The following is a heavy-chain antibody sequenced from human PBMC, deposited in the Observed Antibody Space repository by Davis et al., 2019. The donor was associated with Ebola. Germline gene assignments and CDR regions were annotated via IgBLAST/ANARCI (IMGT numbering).Heavy chain of an antibody. CDR1: GFTFDEYG. CDR2: INWNGGST. D-gene: IGHD1-1*01. Sequence: PGGSLRLSCVASGFTFDEYGMSWVRQAPGKGLEWVSGINWNGGSTGYADSVKGRFIVSRDNAKSSLYLQMNSLRANDTALYYCARRGWNWNRDPFDYWGQGTLVTVSS. J-gene: IGHJ4*02. CDR3: ARRGWNWNRDPFDY. V-gene: IGHV3-20*04.